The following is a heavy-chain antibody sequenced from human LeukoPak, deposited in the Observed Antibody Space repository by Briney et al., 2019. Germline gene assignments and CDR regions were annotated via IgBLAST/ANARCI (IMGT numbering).Heavy chain of an antibody. V-gene: IGHV7-4-1*02. J-gene: IGHJ4*02. CDR3: AREGVEMATTAFDY. Sequence: ASVKVSCKASGGTFSSYAISWVRQAPGQGLEWMGWINTNTGNPTYAQGFTGRFVFSLDTSVSTAYLQISSLKAEDTAVYYCAREGVEMATTAFDYWGQGTLVTVSS. CDR1: GGTFSSYA. CDR2: INTNTGNP. D-gene: IGHD5-24*01.